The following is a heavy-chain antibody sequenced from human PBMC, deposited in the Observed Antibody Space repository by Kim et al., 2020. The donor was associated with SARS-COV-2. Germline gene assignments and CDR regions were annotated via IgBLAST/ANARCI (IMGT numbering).Heavy chain of an antibody. CDR2: ISGSGGST. D-gene: IGHD3-10*01. V-gene: IGHV3-23*01. CDR1: GFTFSSYA. Sequence: GGSLRLSCAASGFTFSSYAMSWVRQAPGKGLEWVSAISGSGGSTYYADSVKGRFTISRDNSKNTLYLQMNSLRAEDTAVYYCAKAGGYYGSGSIAPPHYWGQGTLVTVSS. J-gene: IGHJ4*02. CDR3: AKAGGYYGSGSIAPPHY.